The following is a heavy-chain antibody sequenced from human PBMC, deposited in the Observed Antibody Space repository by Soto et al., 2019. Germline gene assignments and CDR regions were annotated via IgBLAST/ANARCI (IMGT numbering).Heavy chain of an antibody. V-gene: IGHV4-59*11. CDR1: GGSISSHY. CDR3: ARESGETNWFDP. D-gene: IGHD3-10*01. Sequence: SETLSLTCTVSGGSISSHYWSWIRQPPGKGLEWIGYIYYSGSTNYNPSLKSRVTISVDTSKNQFSLKVSSVTAADTAVYYCARESGETNWFDPWGQGTLVTVS. CDR2: IYYSGST. J-gene: IGHJ5*02.